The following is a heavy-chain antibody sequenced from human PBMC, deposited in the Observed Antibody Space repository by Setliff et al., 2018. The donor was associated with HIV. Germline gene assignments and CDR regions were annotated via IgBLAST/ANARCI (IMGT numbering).Heavy chain of an antibody. Sequence: LSLTCTVSGSFISSGYYWGWIRQPPGKGLEWIGSIHHSGTAYDNPSLKSRVTISVDPSKNQLLLRLSSVTAADTAVYYCARLSGGMVPNYWGQGTLVTVSS. J-gene: IGHJ4*02. V-gene: IGHV4-38-2*02. CDR2: IHHSGTA. CDR1: GSFISSGYY. D-gene: IGHD3-10*01. CDR3: ARLSGGMVPNY.